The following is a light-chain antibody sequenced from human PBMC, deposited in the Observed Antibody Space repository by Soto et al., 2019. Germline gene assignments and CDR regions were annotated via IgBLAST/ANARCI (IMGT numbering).Light chain of an antibody. CDR1: QSVSSN. V-gene: IGKV3-15*01. CDR2: GAS. J-gene: IGKJ2*01. Sequence: EIVMTQSPATLSVSPGERATLSCRASQSVSSNLAWYQQKPGQAPRLLIYGASTWATGIPARFSGSGSGTEFTLTISSLQSEDFAVYYCQHYNNWPPLYTFGQGTKLEIK. CDR3: QHYNNWPPLYT.